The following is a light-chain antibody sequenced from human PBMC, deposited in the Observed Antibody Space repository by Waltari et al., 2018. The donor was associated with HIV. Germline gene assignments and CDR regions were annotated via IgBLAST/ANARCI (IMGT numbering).Light chain of an antibody. CDR3: QQYKTSSPWT. Sequence: DIQMTQSPPTLSSSVGDRVTITCRASQSIDTWLAWYQQKAGRAPKLLIYKASSLESGVPSRFSGSVSGTEFTLTISSLQPDDFATYYCQQYKTSSPWTFGQGTKVDI. CDR2: KAS. CDR1: QSIDTW. J-gene: IGKJ1*01. V-gene: IGKV1-5*03.